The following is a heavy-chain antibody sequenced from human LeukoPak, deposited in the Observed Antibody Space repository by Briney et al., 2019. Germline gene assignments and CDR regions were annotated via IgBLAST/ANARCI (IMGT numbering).Heavy chain of an antibody. CDR1: DGSISSSSFY. J-gene: IGHJ4*02. D-gene: IGHD3-10*01. CDR2: MYYTGSYTGNT. Sequence: SETLSLTCIVSDGSISSSSFYWGWIRQPPGKGLEWIGSMYYTGSYTGNTYYNPSLESGVTVSVDTSKNLCSLKLTSVTAADTAVYYCVGEEYGTGSYYKSSVWGQGTLVTVSS. V-gene: IGHV4-39*01. CDR3: VGEEYGTGSYYKSSV.